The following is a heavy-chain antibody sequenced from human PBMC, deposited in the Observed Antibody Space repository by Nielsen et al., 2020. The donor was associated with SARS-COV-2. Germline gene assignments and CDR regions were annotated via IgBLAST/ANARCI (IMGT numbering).Heavy chain of an antibody. J-gene: IGHJ3*02. CDR1: GFTFDDYA. CDR2: ISWNSGSI. D-gene: IGHD6-6*01. CDR3: AKIAAVCDAFDI. Sequence: SLKISCAASGFTFDDYAMHWVRQAPGKGLEWVSGISWNSGSIGYADSVKGRFTISRDNAKNSLYLQMNSLRAEDTALYYCAKIAAVCDAFDIWGQGTMVTVSS. V-gene: IGHV3-9*01.